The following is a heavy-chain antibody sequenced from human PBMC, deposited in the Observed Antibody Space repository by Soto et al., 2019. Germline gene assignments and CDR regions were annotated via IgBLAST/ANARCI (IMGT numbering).Heavy chain of an antibody. D-gene: IGHD3-22*01. Sequence: QVQLVQSGAEVKKPGASVKVSCKASGYTFTSYGINWVRQAPGQGLEWMGWISAYNGNTNYAQNLQGRVTMTTDTSTSTAYMELRSLRSDDTAVYYCARRMPYDSSGYNHASSYYFDYWGQGTLVTVSS. J-gene: IGHJ4*02. CDR3: ARRMPYDSSGYNHASSYYFDY. V-gene: IGHV1-18*01. CDR2: ISAYNGNT. CDR1: GYTFTSYG.